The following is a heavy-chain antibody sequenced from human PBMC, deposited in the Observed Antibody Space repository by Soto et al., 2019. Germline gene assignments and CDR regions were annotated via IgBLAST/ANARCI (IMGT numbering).Heavy chain of an antibody. CDR2: ISSSGSTI. D-gene: IGHD2-15*01. CDR3: ARGGYCSGGRCLWKSTGLDV. CDR1: GFGFSDYD. J-gene: IGHJ6*02. V-gene: IGHV3-11*01. Sequence: QVQLVESGGGLVKPGGSLRLSCGASGFGFSDYDMSWVRQAPGKGLEWISYISSSGSTIFYAPSVKGRFTISRDNAQNFLDMQMDRLRAEDNAVYFCARGGYCSGGRCLWKSTGLDVWGRGTTGTVSS.